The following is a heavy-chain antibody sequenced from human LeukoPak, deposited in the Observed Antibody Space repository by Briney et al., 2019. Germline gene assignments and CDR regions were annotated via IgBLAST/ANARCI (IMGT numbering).Heavy chain of an antibody. D-gene: IGHD3-9*01. Sequence: PPGTLSLTCAVSGGSISSSNWWSWVRQPPGKGLEWIGEIYHSGSTNYNPSLKSRVTISVDKSKNQFSLKLSSVTAADTAVYYCARDQKSVYYDILTGYPMNAFDIWGQGTMVTVSS. CDR1: GGSISSSNW. CDR2: IYHSGST. CDR3: ARDQKSVYYDILTGYPMNAFDI. V-gene: IGHV4-4*03. J-gene: IGHJ3*02.